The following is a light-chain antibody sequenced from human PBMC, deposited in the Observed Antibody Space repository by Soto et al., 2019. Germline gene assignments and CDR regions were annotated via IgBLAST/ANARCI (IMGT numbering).Light chain of an antibody. J-gene: IGKJ4*01. CDR3: QQRSNWPPLT. V-gene: IGKV3-11*01. CDR1: KSVGSY. Sequence: EIVLTQSPATLSLSPGERATLSCRASKSVGSYLAWYQQKPAQAPRLLIYDASNRATGIPARFSGSGSGTDFTLTISSLEPEDFAVYYCQQRSNWPPLTFGGGTKVEIK. CDR2: DAS.